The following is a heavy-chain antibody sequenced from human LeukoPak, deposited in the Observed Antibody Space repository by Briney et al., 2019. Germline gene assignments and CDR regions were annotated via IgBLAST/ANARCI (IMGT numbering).Heavy chain of an antibody. V-gene: IGHV3-21*01. CDR2: ISTSSTYI. CDR1: GFTFSGYSGYT. Sequence: GGSLRLSCAASGFTFSGYSGYTMNWVRQAPGKGLEWVSSISTSSTYIYYADSVKGRFTISRDNAKTSLYLQMNSLRAEDTAVYYCARATDYFDYWGQGTLVTDSS. J-gene: IGHJ4*02. CDR3: ARATDYFDY.